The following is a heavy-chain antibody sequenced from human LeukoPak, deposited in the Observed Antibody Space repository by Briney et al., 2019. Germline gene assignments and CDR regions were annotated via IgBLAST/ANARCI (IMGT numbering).Heavy chain of an antibody. V-gene: IGHV4-39*07. CDR2: IYYSGST. D-gene: IGHD3-10*01. CDR3: ARVPITMVRGVIAFDP. CDR1: GGSISSSSYY. Sequence: SETLSLTCTVSGGSISSSSYYWGWIRQPPGKGLEWIGSIYYSGSTYYNPSLKSRVTISVDTSKNQFSLKLSSVTAADTAVYYCARVPITMVRGVIAFDPWGQGTLVTVSS. J-gene: IGHJ5*02.